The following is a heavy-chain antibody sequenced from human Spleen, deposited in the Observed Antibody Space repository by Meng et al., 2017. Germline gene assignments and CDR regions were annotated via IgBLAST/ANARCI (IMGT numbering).Heavy chain of an antibody. CDR2: FDPEDGET. J-gene: IGHJ3*02. D-gene: IGHD1-26*01. CDR1: GYTLTEFS. Sequence: ASVKVSCKVSGYTLTEFSMHWVRQAPGKGLEWMGGFDPEDGETIYAQKFQGRVTMTEDTSTDTAYMELSSLRSEDTAVYYCATMVGGSYFYAFDIWGQGTMVTVSS. CDR3: ATMVGGSYFYAFDI. V-gene: IGHV1-24*01.